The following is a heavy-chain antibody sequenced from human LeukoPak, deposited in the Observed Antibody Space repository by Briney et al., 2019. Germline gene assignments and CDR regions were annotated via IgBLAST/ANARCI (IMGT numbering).Heavy chain of an antibody. D-gene: IGHD3-22*01. CDR2: ISTGSGYI. J-gene: IGHJ4*02. Sequence: GGSLRLSCAASGFTFSAYSMNWVRQAPGKGLEWVSSISTGSGYIYYADSVKGRFTISRENAKNSLYLQMNSLRAEDTAVYYCARDSTPYDSSGYCYDYWGQGTLVTVSS. V-gene: IGHV3-21*01. CDR1: GFTFSAYS. CDR3: ARDSTPYDSSGYCYDY.